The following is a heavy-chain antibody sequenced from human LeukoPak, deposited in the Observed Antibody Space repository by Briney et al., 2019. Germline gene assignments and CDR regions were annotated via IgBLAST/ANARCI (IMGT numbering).Heavy chain of an antibody. V-gene: IGHV3-30*02. J-gene: IGHJ4*02. Sequence: PGGSLRLSCAASGFTFNNYGMHWVRQAPGKGLEWVAFIRYNGNNQYYADSVKGRFTISRDNSKNTLYLQMNSLRAEDTAVYYCAKEFVLLWFGELIGGPYYFDYWGQGTLVTVSS. CDR1: GFTFNNYG. CDR3: AKEFVLLWFGELIGGPYYFDY. D-gene: IGHD3-10*01. CDR2: IRYNGNNQ.